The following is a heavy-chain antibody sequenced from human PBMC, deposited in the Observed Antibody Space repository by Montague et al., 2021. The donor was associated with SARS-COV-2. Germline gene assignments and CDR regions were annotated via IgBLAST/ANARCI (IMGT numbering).Heavy chain of an antibody. CDR1: GDSIRSYH. Sequence: SETLSLTCTVSGDSIRSYHWTWIRQPPGKGLEWIGRISDSGRTIYNPSLKSRVTISVDTSKNQFFLNLRPMVAADTAIYYCTRDRGIAAADNYYYGMDVWGPGTTVTVSS. J-gene: IGHJ6*02. CDR3: TRDRGIAAADNYYYGMDV. CDR2: ISDSGRT. D-gene: IGHD6-13*01. V-gene: IGHV4-59*13.